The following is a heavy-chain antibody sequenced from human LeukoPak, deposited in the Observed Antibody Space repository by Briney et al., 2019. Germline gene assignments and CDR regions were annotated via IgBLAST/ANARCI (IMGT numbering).Heavy chain of an antibody. CDR3: ARYSRWAVDQPFDY. Sequence: SETLSLTCTVSGGSISSSSYYWGWIRQPPGKGLEWIGSIYYSGSTYHNPSLKSRVTISVDTSKNQFSLKLSSVTAADTAVYYCARYSRWAVDQPFDYWGQGTLVTVSS. V-gene: IGHV4-39*07. CDR2: IYYSGST. D-gene: IGHD2-15*01. CDR1: GGSISSSSYY. J-gene: IGHJ4*02.